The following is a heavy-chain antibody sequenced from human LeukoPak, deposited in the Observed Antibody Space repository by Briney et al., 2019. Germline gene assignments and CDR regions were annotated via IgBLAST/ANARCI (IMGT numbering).Heavy chain of an antibody. CDR1: GFSFRDFS. CDR3: ATSGGFVLPNAITGNWYMDF. Sequence: KTGVSQRLSCSASGFSFRDFSMHWVRRSRGGGLAWVASKTSAGGYTYCADSVEGLFPISRDHPQNSLFLQMKSLRAEHSAVFFCATSGGFVLPNAITGNWYMDFWGRGTSVTVSS. J-gene: IGHJ6*03. CDR2: KTSAGGYT. V-gene: IGHV3-21*01. D-gene: IGHD2-2*01.